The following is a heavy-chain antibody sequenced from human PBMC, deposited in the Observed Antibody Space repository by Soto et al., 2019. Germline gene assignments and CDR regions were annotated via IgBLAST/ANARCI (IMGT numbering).Heavy chain of an antibody. J-gene: IGHJ6*02. D-gene: IGHD1-26*01. Sequence: GGSLRLSCAASGFTFSSYGMHWVRRAPGKGLEWVVVIWYDGSNKYYADSVKGRFTISRDNSKNTLYLQMNSLRAEDTAVYYCARDDVATYYYYGMDVWGQGTTVTVSS. CDR2: IWYDGSNK. CDR1: GFTFSSYG. V-gene: IGHV3-33*01. CDR3: ARDDVATYYYYGMDV.